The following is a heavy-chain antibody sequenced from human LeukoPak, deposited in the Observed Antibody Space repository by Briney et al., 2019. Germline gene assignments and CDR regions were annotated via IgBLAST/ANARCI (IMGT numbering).Heavy chain of an antibody. J-gene: IGHJ4*02. V-gene: IGHV4-4*07. Sequence: SETLSLTCAVYGGSISSYYWSWIRQPAGKGLEWIGRIYTSGSTNYNPSLKSRVTMSVDTSKNQFSLKLSSVTAADTAVYYCAREALASGYARWGQGTLVIVSS. D-gene: IGHD5-12*01. CDR1: GGSISSYY. CDR3: AREALASGYAR. CDR2: IYTSGST.